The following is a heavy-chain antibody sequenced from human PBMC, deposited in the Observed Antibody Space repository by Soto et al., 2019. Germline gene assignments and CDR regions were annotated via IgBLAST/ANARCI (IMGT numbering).Heavy chain of an antibody. CDR1: GFTFDDYA. Sequence: GGSLRLTCATSGFTFDDYAMQSVRQAPGKGLEWVSGISWNSGSIGYADSVKGRFTISRDNAKSSLYLQMNSLRDEDTALYYCAKDSRAVAGPPDYWGQGTLVTVSS. CDR2: ISWNSGSI. D-gene: IGHD6-19*01. CDR3: AKDSRAVAGPPDY. J-gene: IGHJ4*02. V-gene: IGHV3-9*01.